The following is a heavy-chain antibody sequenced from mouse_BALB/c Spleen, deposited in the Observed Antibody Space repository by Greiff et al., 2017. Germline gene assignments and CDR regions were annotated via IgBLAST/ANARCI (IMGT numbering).Heavy chain of an antibody. CDR1: GYTFTDYN. V-gene: IGHV1S29*02. CDR3: ARKRYAIDY. Sequence: EVQLQQSGPELVKPGASVKISCKASGYTFTDYNMHWVKQSHGKSLEWIGYIYPYNGGTGYNQKFKSKATLTVDNSSSTAYMELRSLTSEDSAVYYCARKRYAIDYWGQGTSVTVSS. CDR2: IYPYNGGT. J-gene: IGHJ4*01.